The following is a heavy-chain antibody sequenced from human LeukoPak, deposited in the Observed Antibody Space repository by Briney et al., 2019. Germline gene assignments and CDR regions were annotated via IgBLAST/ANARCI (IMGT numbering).Heavy chain of an antibody. CDR1: GFTFSSYS. V-gene: IGHV3-21*01. J-gene: IGHJ4*02. Sequence: PGGSPRLSCAASGFTFSSYSMNWVRQAPGKGLEWVSSISSSSSYIYYADSVKGRFTISRDNAKNSLYLQMNSLRAEDTAVYYCARDWGFWSGYYTRFAPYFDYWGQGTLVTVSS. CDR3: ARDWGFWSGYYTRFAPYFDY. D-gene: IGHD3-3*01. CDR2: ISSSSSYI.